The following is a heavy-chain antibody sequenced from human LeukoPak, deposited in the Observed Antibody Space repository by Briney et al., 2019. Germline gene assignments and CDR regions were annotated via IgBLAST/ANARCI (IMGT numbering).Heavy chain of an antibody. D-gene: IGHD2-15*01. J-gene: IGHJ6*02. CDR1: GGTFSSYA. CDR2: IIPILGIA. Sequence: SVKVSCKASGGTFSSYAISWVRQAPGQGLEWMGRIIPILGIANYAQKFQGRITITADKSTSTAYMELSSLRSEDTAVYYCASPYCSGGSCPPTVYYYYGMDVWGQGTTVTVSS. V-gene: IGHV1-69*04. CDR3: ASPYCSGGSCPPTVYYYYGMDV.